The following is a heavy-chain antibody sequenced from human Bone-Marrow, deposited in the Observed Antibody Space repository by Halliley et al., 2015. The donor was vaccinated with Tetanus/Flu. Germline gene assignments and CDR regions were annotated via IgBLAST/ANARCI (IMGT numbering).Heavy chain of an antibody. D-gene: IGHD3-3*01. Sequence: WVGYFDYSGPPNYNPSLKGRVTISVDPSRNQFSLRLSSVTAADTAVYYCARGPNYDLWSPIDYWGHGALVTVSS. CDR3: ARGPNYDLWSPIDY. CDR2: FDYSGPP. J-gene: IGHJ4*01. V-gene: IGHV4-59*09.